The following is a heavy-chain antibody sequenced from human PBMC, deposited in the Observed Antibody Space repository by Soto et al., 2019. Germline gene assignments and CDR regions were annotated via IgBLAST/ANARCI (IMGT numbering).Heavy chain of an antibody. CDR1: GYTFTSYG. V-gene: IGHV1-18*01. CDR2: ISAYHGNT. D-gene: IGHD3-3*01. J-gene: IGHJ5*02. CDR3: ARDSRGHGYYAFWSGYSHNWFDP. Sequence: QVQLVQSGAEVKKPGASVKVSCKASGYTFTSYGISWVRQAPGQGLEWMGWISAYHGNTNYAQKLQGRVTMTTDTYTSTGYMALMSLRSDDTGVYYCARDSRGHGYYAFWSGYSHNWFDPGGQGTLVTVSS.